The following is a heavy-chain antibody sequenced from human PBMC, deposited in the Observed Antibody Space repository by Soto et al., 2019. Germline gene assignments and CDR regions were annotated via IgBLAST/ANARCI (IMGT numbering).Heavy chain of an antibody. CDR2: IDPSDSYT. J-gene: IGHJ3*02. Sequence: GESLKISCKGSGYSFTSYWISWVRQMPGKGLEWMGRIDPSDSYTNYSPSFQGHVTISAGKSISTAYLQWSSLKASDTAMYYCASLVGYSYGYVRLNAFDIWGQGTMVTVSS. D-gene: IGHD5-18*01. CDR1: GYSFTSYW. V-gene: IGHV5-10-1*01. CDR3: ASLVGYSYGYVRLNAFDI.